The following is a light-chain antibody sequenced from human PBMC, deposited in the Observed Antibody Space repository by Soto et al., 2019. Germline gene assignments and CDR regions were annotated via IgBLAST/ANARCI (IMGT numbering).Light chain of an antibody. V-gene: IGKV1-39*01. Sequence: DIQMTQSPSSLSASVGDRVAITCRATQAISDYLNWYQQKPGKALKLLIYGASNLQSGVPSRFSGSGSGTDFTLTNSGLQPEDFGIYYCQQTYSLPITFGPGTKVDVK. CDR2: GAS. CDR3: QQTYSLPIT. J-gene: IGKJ3*01. CDR1: QAISDY.